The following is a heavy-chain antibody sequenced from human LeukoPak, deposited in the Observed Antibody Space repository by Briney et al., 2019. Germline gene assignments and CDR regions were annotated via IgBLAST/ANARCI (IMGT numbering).Heavy chain of an antibody. CDR3: ARERSYYYDSSGYMDV. CDR1: GYTFTGYY. J-gene: IGHJ6*03. Sequence: ASVKVSCKASGYTFTGYYMHWVRQAPGQGLEWMGWINPNSGGTNYAQKFQGRVTMTRDTSISTAYMELSRLRSDDTAVYYCARERSYYYDSSGYMDVWGKGTTVTVSS. V-gene: IGHV1-2*02. CDR2: INPNSGGT. D-gene: IGHD3-22*01.